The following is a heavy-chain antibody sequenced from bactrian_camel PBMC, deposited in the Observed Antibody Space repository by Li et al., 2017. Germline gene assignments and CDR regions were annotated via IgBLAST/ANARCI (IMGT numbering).Heavy chain of an antibody. CDR3: ATNGGKY. CDR2: VSWSGDST. V-gene: IGHV3-3*01. J-gene: IGHJ4*01. Sequence: HVQLVESGGGSVQAGGSLRLSCATSGYRYMRGAMGWFRQAPGKGLEWVSEVSWSGDSTNYADSVKGRLTISRDNAKNTVYLQMNMVKSEDTALYYCATNGGKYWGQGTQVTVS. CDR1: GYRYMRGA.